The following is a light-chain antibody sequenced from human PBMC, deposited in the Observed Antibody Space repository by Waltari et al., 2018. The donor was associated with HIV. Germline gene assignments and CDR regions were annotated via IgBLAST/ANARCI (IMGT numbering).Light chain of an antibody. V-gene: IGKV4-1*01. CDR3: HQYYSVPLT. Sequence: DIVLTQSPESLSVSLVVWATINCKSSQSVFYKSNNKNYLAWFQHKSGQPPKLLMYWASTRESGVPDRFSGRGSGTDFTLTINNLQAEDVAVYYCHQYYSVPLTFGGGTKVQIK. CDR1: QSVFYKSNNKNY. CDR2: WAS. J-gene: IGKJ4*01.